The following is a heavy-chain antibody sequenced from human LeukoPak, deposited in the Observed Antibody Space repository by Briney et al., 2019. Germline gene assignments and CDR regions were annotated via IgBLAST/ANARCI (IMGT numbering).Heavy chain of an antibody. J-gene: IGHJ4*02. D-gene: IGHD1-26*01. Sequence: SSVKVSCKVSGYTLTELSMHWVRQAPGKGLEGMGGFDPEDGETIYAQKFQGRVTMTEDPSTDTSYMELSSLRSEDTAVYYCATPSSGSYYYPFGYWGQGTLVTVSS. CDR3: ATPSSGSYYYPFGY. CDR1: GYTLTELS. CDR2: FDPEDGET. V-gene: IGHV1-24*01.